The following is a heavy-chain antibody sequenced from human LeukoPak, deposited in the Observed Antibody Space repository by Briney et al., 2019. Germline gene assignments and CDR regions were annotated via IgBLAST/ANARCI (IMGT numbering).Heavy chain of an antibody. J-gene: IGHJ6*03. CDR2: INDDGNKK. CDR1: GFTFSTCG. V-gene: IGHV3-30*02. D-gene: IGHD3-3*01. Sequence: GGSLRLSCAASGFTFSTCGMHWVRQAPGKGLEWVAFINDDGNKKDYADSVKGRLTISRDTSKNTLYLQMNSLRAEDTAVYYCARDGGEGLWSGYSYYYYYYVDVWGKGTTVTVSS. CDR3: ARDGGEGLWSGYSYYYYYYVDV.